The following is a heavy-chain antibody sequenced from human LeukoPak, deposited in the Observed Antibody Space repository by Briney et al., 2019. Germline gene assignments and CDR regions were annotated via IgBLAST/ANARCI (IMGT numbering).Heavy chain of an antibody. Sequence: PGGSLRLSCSPSGFTFRSFAMHWVRQAPGKGLEHVSAMSHNGSSTYYADSVKGRFTISRDNFKNTLYLQMSSLRAEDTAVYYCVKGSSYYYDSSGYYFESWGQGTLVTVSS. D-gene: IGHD3-22*01. CDR3: VKGSSYYYDSSGYYFES. CDR2: MSHNGSST. V-gene: IGHV3-64D*09. J-gene: IGHJ4*02. CDR1: GFTFRSFA.